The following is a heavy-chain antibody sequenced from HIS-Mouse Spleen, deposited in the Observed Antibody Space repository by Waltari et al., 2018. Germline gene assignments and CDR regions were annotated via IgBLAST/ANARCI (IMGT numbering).Heavy chain of an antibody. Sequence: QVTLRESGPALVKPTQPLTLTCTFSGFSLSTSGMCVSWIRQPPGKALEWLARIDWDDDKYYSTSLKTRLTSSKDTSKNQVVLTMTNMDPMDTATYYCARIQAGKLELPFDYWGQGTLVTVSS. D-gene: IGHD1-7*01. V-gene: IGHV2-70*15. CDR2: IDWDDDK. CDR3: ARIQAGKLELPFDY. CDR1: GFSLSTSGMC. J-gene: IGHJ4*02.